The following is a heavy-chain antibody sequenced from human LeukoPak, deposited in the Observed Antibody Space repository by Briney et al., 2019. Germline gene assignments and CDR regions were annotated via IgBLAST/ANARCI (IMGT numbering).Heavy chain of an antibody. D-gene: IGHD3-9*01. CDR3: ARDWYDNTDAFDI. Sequence: GGSLRLSCAASGFTFSSYAMSWVRQAPGKGLEWVSAISGSGGSTYYADSVKGRFTISRDNSKNTLYLQMNSLRAEDTAVYYCARDWYDNTDAFDIWGQGTMVTVSS. CDR2: ISGSGGST. V-gene: IGHV3-23*01. J-gene: IGHJ3*02. CDR1: GFTFSSYA.